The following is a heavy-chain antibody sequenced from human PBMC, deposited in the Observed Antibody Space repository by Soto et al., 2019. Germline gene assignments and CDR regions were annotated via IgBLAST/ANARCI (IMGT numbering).Heavy chain of an antibody. CDR1: GGTFSSYA. CDR3: ARDTSNSSSSRYYYYGMDV. Sequence: SVKVSCKASGGTFSSYAISWVRQAPGQGLEWMGGIIPIFGTANYAQKFQGRVTITADKSTSTAYMELSSLRSEDTAVYYCARDTSNSSSSRYYYYGMDVWGQGTTVTV. D-gene: IGHD6-6*01. V-gene: IGHV1-69*06. J-gene: IGHJ6*02. CDR2: IIPIFGTA.